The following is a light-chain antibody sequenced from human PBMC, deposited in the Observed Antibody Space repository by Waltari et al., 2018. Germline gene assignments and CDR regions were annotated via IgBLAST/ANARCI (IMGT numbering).Light chain of an antibody. CDR3: AAWDDSLNVWL. Sequence: QSVLTQPPSPSGTPGQRVTTPCLGTSSHVEGNALRWFQQLPGTAPKLLIYTNDQRPSGVPDRFSGSKSGTSASLAISGLQSEDEAVYYCAAWDDSLNVWLFGGGTKVTAL. CDR2: TND. CDR1: SSHVEGNA. J-gene: IGLJ3*02. V-gene: IGLV1-44*01.